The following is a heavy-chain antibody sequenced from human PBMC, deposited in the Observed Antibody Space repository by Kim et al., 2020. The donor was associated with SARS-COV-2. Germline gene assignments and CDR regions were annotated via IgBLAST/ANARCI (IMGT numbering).Heavy chain of an antibody. CDR3: ARESITFGGVIVK. J-gene: IGHJ4*02. D-gene: IGHD3-16*02. V-gene: IGHV4-59*01. Sequence: YNPSLKSRVTISVDTSKNQFSLKLSSVTAADTAVYYCARESITFGGVIVKWGQGTLVTVSS.